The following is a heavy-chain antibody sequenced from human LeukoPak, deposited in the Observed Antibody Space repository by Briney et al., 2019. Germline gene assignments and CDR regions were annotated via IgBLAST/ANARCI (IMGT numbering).Heavy chain of an antibody. CDR1: GGSISSYY. CDR3: ARDSISRAFDI. Sequence: KPSETLSLTCTVSGGSISSYYWSWIRQPPGKGLEWIGYIYYSGSTNYNPSLKSRVTMSVDTSKNQFSLKLSSVTAADTAVYYCARDSISRAFDIWGQGTIVTVSS. CDR2: IYYSGST. D-gene: IGHD3-3*01. V-gene: IGHV4-59*12. J-gene: IGHJ3*02.